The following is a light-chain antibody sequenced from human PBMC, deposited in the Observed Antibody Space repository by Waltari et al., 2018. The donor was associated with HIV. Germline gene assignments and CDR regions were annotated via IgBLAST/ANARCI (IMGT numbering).Light chain of an antibody. V-gene: IGLV6-57*03. CDR3: QSYDTDTWV. Sequence: NFILTQPHSVSDSPGETVTISCTRTGGEIVDSYVQWFQQRPGSAPTTILYDNNQPPSGVPDRFSGFIDRCSNCAALTISGLQPEDEAYYYCQSYDTDTWVFGGGTRLTVL. CDR2: DNN. J-gene: IGLJ3*02. CDR1: GGEIVDSY.